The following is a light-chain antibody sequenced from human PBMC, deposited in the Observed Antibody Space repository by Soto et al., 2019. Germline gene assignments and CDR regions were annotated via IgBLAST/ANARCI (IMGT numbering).Light chain of an antibody. Sequence: QSALTQPASVSWSPGQSITISCTGTSSDVGSYNLVSWYQQHPGKATKLMIYEGSKRPSGVSNRFSGSKSGSTASLTISGLQAEDEADYYCCSYAGSSTLVFGAGTKVTVL. V-gene: IGLV2-23*01. J-gene: IGLJ1*01. CDR3: CSYAGSSTLV. CDR1: SSDVGSYNL. CDR2: EGS.